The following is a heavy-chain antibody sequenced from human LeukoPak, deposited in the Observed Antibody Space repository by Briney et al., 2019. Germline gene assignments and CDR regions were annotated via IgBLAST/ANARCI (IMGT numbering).Heavy chain of an antibody. CDR2: ISSSSSYI. Sequence: GSLRLSCAASGFTFSSYSMNWVRQAPGKGLEWVSSISSSSSYIYYADSVKGRFTISRDNAKNSLYLQMNSLRAEDTAVYYCARVRTLNWFDPWGQGALVTVSS. CDR3: ARVRTLNWFDP. V-gene: IGHV3-21*01. CDR1: GFTFSSYS. J-gene: IGHJ5*02.